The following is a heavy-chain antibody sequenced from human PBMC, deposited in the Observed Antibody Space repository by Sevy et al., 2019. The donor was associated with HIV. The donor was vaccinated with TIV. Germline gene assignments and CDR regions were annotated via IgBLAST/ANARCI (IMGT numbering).Heavy chain of an antibody. D-gene: IGHD5-12*01. CDR3: SKELGNGYDFRTSFDY. V-gene: IGHV3-30*18. CDR1: GFIFSSYG. J-gene: IGHJ4*02. CDR2: ISYDGGTK. Sequence: GGSLRLSCAASGFIFSSYGMHWVRQAPGKGLEWVAIISYDGGTKYYAESMKGRFTISRDNSKNTLYLEMNSLRAEDTAGYYCSKELGNGYDFRTSFDYWGQGTLVTVSS.